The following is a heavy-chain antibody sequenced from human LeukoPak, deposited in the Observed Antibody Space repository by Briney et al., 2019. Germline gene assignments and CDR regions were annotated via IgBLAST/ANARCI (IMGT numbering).Heavy chain of an antibody. Sequence: ASVKVSCKASGYTFTGCAMQWVRQAPGQRLEWMGWINAGNGNTKYSQKFQGRFTITRDTSAGTAYMDLSSLRSEDTAVYYCARGFWNRGTWGPYYFDYWGQGTLVTVSS. CDR3: ARGFWNRGTWGPYYFDY. J-gene: IGHJ4*02. CDR1: GYTFTGCA. CDR2: INAGNGNT. D-gene: IGHD3-3*01. V-gene: IGHV1-3*01.